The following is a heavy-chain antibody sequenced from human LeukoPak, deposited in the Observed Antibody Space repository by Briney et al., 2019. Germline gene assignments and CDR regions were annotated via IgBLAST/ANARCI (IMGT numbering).Heavy chain of an antibody. CDR3: ASGFCGGDCYNFDY. D-gene: IGHD2-21*02. Sequence: GGSLRLSCAASGFTFSSYSMNWVRQAPGKGLEWVSYISSSSSTIYYADSVKGRFTISRDNSKNTLYLQMNSLRAGDTAVYYCASGFCGGDCYNFDYWGQGTLVTVSS. V-gene: IGHV3-48*01. CDR1: GFTFSSYS. J-gene: IGHJ4*02. CDR2: ISSSSSTI.